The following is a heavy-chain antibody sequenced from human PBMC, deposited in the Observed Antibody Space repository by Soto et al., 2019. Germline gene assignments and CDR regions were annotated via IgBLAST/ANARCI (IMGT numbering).Heavy chain of an antibody. D-gene: IGHD3-3*01. CDR2: INPKNGDT. CDR1: GYMFIGFS. CDR3: ARGAKPGDFWSGYYYYYYYGMDV. Sequence: ASVKVSCKASGYMFIGFSLHWVRQAPGQGLEWLGWINPKNGDTNYAQKFQGRVTMTRDTSINTVYMELNSLKSDDTAVYYCARGAKPGDFWSGYYYYYYYGMDVWGQGTTVTVSS. J-gene: IGHJ6*02. V-gene: IGHV1-2*02.